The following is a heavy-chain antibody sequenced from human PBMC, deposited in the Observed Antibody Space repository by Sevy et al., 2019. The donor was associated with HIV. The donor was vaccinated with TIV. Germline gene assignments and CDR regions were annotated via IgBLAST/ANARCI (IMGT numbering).Heavy chain of an antibody. Sequence: GGSLRLSCAASGFTFSSYWMSWVRQAPGKGLEWVANIKQDGSEKYYVDSVKGRFTISRDNAKNSLYLQMNSLRAEDTAVYYCARGRSWYDPAYYFDYWGQGTLVTVSS. V-gene: IGHV3-7*04. CDR3: ARGRSWYDPAYYFDY. CDR2: IKQDGSEK. CDR1: GFTFSSYW. J-gene: IGHJ4*02. D-gene: IGHD6-13*01.